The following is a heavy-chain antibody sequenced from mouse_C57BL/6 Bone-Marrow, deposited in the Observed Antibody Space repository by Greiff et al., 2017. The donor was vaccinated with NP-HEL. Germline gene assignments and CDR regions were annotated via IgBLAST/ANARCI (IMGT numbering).Heavy chain of an antibody. D-gene: IGHD4-1*01. CDR3: TRISNWSWFAY. V-gene: IGHV1-15*01. J-gene: IGHJ3*01. Sequence: VQLQQSGAELVRPGASVTLSCKASGYTFTDYEMHWVKQTPVHGLEWIGAIDPETGGTAYNQKFKGKAILTADKSSSTAYMELRSLTSEDSAVYYCTRISNWSWFAYWGQGTLVTVSA. CDR2: IDPETGGT. CDR1: GYTFTDYE.